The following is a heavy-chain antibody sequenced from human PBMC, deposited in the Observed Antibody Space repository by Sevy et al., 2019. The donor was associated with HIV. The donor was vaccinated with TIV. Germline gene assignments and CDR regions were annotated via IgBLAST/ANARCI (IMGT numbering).Heavy chain of an antibody. CDR3: AGENAWGRGYS. Sequence: SETLSLTCTVSGGSITSLYWNWIRQPPGKGLEWIANIYYNGHINYNPSLKSRVTLSLDTSKNQFSLRLSAVAAADTAMYYCAGENAWGRGYSWGQGTLVTVSS. CDR2: IYYNGHI. V-gene: IGHV4-59*08. D-gene: IGHD1-26*01. CDR1: GGSITSLY. J-gene: IGHJ4*02.